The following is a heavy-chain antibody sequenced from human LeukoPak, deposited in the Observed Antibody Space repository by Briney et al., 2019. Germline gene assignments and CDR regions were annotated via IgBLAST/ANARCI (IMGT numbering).Heavy chain of an antibody. V-gene: IGHV4-34*01. CDR1: GGSFSGYY. J-gene: IGHJ4*02. CDR3: ARGMALAAVFDY. D-gene: IGHD6-13*01. Sequence: PSETLSHSSVVYGGSFSGYYWNWIRQPPGKGLEWIGEINHSGSTNYNPSLKSRVTISVDTSKNQLSLEVSSVTAADTAVYYCARGMALAAVFDYWGQGTLVSVSS. CDR2: INHSGST.